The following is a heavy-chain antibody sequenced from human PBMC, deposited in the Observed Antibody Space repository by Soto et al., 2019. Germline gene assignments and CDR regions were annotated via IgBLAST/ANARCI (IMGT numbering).Heavy chain of an antibody. CDR1: GFTFSSYS. D-gene: IGHD6-25*01. Sequence: GGSLRLSCAASGFTFSSYSMNWVRQAPGKGLEWVSSISSSSYIYYADSVKGRFTISRDNAKNSLYLQMNSLRAEDTAVYYCARSSEAACFDPWGQGNLVTVSS. CDR2: ISSSSYI. V-gene: IGHV3-21*01. CDR3: ARSSEAACFDP. J-gene: IGHJ5*02.